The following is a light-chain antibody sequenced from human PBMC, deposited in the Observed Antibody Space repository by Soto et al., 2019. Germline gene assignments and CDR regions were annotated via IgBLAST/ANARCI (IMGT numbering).Light chain of an antibody. CDR2: AAS. J-gene: IGKJ2*01. Sequence: EIVLTQSPATLSVSLGESATLSCGASQTVSSRYFAWYQQRPGLAPRLLMYAASSRAAGIPDRFCGSGGGRVFSLTIIRLEPEDAAVYYCQQYGSSNPYTFGQGTKLEIK. CDR3: QQYGSSNPYT. V-gene: IGKV3D-20*01. CDR1: QTVSSRY.